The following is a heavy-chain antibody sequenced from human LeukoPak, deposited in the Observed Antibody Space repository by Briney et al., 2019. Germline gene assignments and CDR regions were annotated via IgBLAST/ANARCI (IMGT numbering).Heavy chain of an antibody. Sequence: SETLSLTCTVSGSSISSYYWSWIRQPPGKGLEWIGYIYYSGSTNYNPSLKSRVTISVDTSKNQFSLKLSSVTAADTAVYYCARHGVMITFGGVIVNKYYFDYWGQGTLVTVSS. CDR3: ARHGVMITFGGVIVNKYYFDY. D-gene: IGHD3-16*02. CDR2: IYYSGST. J-gene: IGHJ4*02. CDR1: GSSISSYY. V-gene: IGHV4-59*08.